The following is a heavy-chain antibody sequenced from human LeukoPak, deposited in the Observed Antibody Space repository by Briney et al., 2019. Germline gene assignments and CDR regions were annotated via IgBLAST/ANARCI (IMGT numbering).Heavy chain of an antibody. CDR2: MNPNSGNT. CDR1: GYTFTSYD. Sequence: ASVKVSCKASGYTFTSYDINWVRQATGQGLEWMGWMNPNSGNTGYAQKFQGRVTITRNTSISTAYMELSSLRSEDTAVYYCARVSRSGSSSFGKKNWFDPWGQGTLVTVSS. V-gene: IGHV1-8*03. CDR3: ARVSRSGSSSFGKKNWFDP. D-gene: IGHD6-13*01. J-gene: IGHJ5*02.